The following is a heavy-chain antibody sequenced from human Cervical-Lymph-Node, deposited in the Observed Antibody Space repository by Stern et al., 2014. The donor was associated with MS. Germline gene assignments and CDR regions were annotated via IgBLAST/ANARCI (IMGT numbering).Heavy chain of an antibody. CDR2: IKEDGSET. V-gene: IGHV3-7*01. CDR3: GRDGAGSSRKGFDI. D-gene: IGHD3-10*01. J-gene: IGHJ3*02. Sequence: EVQLVESGGGLVQPGGSLRLSCAASGFTFSSYWMSWFRQGPGKGPKWVANIKEDGSETHYVDSVKGRFTISRDNAKNSLYLQLNSLTAEDTAVYYCGRDGAGSSRKGFDIWGQGTMVIVSS. CDR1: GFTFSSYW.